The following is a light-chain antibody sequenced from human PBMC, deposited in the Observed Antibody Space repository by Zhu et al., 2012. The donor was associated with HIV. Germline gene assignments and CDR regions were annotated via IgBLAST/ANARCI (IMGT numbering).Light chain of an antibody. CDR3: QQYGSSPYT. J-gene: IGKJ2*01. CDR1: QSVTNDY. V-gene: IGKV3-20*01. Sequence: EIVLTQSPGTLSLSPGDRATLSCRASQSVTNDYLAWYQQKPGQAPRLLIYGASSRATGIPDRFSGSGSGADFTLTISRLEPEDSAVYYCQQYGSSPYTFGQGTKLEIK. CDR2: GAS.